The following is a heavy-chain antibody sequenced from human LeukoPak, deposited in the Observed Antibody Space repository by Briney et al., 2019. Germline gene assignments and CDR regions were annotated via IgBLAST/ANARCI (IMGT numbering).Heavy chain of an antibody. CDR2: ISSGANSI. CDR1: GFIFSDYY. Sequence: PGGSLRLSCAASGFIFSDYYMSWFRQAPGKGLEWISFISSGANSIYYVDSVKGRFTISRDNAKNSLYLQMNSLRVDDTAVYYCVRRGSRSYWGQGTLVTVSS. D-gene: IGHD3-16*02. CDR3: VRRGSRSY. V-gene: IGHV3-11*01. J-gene: IGHJ4*02.